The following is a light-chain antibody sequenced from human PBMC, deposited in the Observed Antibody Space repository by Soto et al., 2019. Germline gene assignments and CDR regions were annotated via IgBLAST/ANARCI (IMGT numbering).Light chain of an antibody. CDR3: KQFSA. V-gene: IGKV3-20*01. CDR2: GVS. CDR1: QSVSGNY. J-gene: IGKJ1*01. Sequence: EIVLTQSPGTLSLSPGERATLSCRTGQSVSGNYLIWYQQKPGQPPRLLIYGVSSRATGIPDRFSGSGSGTDFTLTISRLEPEDFAVYYCKQFSAFGQGTKVELK.